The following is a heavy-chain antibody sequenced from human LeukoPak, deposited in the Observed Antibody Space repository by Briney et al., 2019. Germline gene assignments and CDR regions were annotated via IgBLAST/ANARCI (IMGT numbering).Heavy chain of an antibody. V-gene: IGHV3-7*01. D-gene: IGHD3-22*01. CDR3: VRYYDGTGYYQSNDAFDI. Sequence: GSLRLSCAASGFTFNKYAMHWVRQAPGKGLEWVANIEQDGSEKYYVDSVKGRFTISRDNAKNSLYLQMNSLRAEDTAVYYCVRYYDGTGYYQSNDAFDIWGQGTMVTVS. J-gene: IGHJ3*02. CDR2: IEQDGSEK. CDR1: GFTFNKYA.